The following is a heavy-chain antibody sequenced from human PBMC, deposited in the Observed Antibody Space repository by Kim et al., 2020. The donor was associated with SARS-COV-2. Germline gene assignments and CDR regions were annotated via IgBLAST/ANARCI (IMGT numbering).Heavy chain of an antibody. CDR3: ARHVTGYCSGGSCYSWFDP. D-gene: IGHD2-15*01. CDR1: GGSISSYY. V-gene: IGHV4-59*08. Sequence: SETLSLTCTVSGGSISSYYWSWIRQPPGKGLEWIGYIYYSGSTNYNPSLKSRVTISVDTSKNQFSLKLSSVTAADTAVYYCARHVTGYCSGGSCYSWFDPWGQGTLVTVSS. CDR2: IYYSGST. J-gene: IGHJ5*02.